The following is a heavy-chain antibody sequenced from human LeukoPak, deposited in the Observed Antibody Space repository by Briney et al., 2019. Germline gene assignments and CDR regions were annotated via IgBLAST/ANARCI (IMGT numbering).Heavy chain of an antibody. CDR2: SDISGST. CDR1: SGSISSGRYY. D-gene: IGHD1-7*01. Sequence: SQTLSLTCTVSSGSISSGRYYWSWIRQPAGKGLEWIGRSDISGSTYYNPSLKSRVTISVDTSKNQFSLKLNSVTAADTAVYYCARGKLELTILDYWGQGTLVTVSS. J-gene: IGHJ4*02. CDR3: ARGKLELTILDY. V-gene: IGHV4-61*02.